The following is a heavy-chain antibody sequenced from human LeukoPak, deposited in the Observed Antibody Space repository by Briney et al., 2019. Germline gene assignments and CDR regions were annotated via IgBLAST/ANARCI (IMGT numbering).Heavy chain of an antibody. CDR2: IYDSGTT. CDR1: GGSLSRDN. V-gene: IGHV4-4*09. D-gene: IGHD1-14*01. J-gene: IGHJ4*02. CDR3: ARKLAGANFDF. Sequence: PSETLSLTCTVSGGSLSRDNWNWFRQPPGKGLEWIGYIYDSGTTIYNSSLKSRVAISGDTSKSQFSLKLTSVTAADTAVYYCARKLAGANFDFWGQGTLVTVSS.